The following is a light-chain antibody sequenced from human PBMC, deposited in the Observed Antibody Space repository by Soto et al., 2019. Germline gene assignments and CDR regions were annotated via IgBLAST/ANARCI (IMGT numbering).Light chain of an antibody. J-gene: IGKJ4*01. Sequence: EIVMTQSPATLSVSPGERATLSCRASLRISNNLAWYQQKPGQAPRLLIYDASTRATGTPARFSGSGSGTEFTLTISSLQSEDFAVYSCQQYNSWPLTFGGGTKMEIK. CDR3: QQYNSWPLT. V-gene: IGKV3-15*01. CDR2: DAS. CDR1: LRISNN.